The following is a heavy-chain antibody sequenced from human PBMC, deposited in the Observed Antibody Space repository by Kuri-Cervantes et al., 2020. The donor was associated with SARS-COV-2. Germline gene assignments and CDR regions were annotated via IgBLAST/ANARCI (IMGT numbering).Heavy chain of an antibody. CDR3: ARGRSFVGN. CDR2: INHSGST. Sequence: SQTLSLTCAVYGGSFRGYYWSWIRQRPGKGLEWIGEINHSGSTNYNPSLKSRFTISVDTSKNQFSLKLSSVTAADTAVYYCARGRSFVGNWGQGTLVTVSS. V-gene: IGHV4-34*01. J-gene: IGHJ4*02. D-gene: IGHD3-16*01. CDR1: GGSFRGYY.